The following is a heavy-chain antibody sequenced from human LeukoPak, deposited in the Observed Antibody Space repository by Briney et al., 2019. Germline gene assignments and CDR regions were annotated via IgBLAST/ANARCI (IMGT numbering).Heavy chain of an antibody. Sequence: ASVKVSCKAYGYTLTNYAIHWASQAPGRRLEWVGWFNADTGNAEYSQKFQGRVTISRDTSANTAYMELNRLRPEDTAVFYCGRGGPNKSGWTLDYWGQGTLVTVSS. V-gene: IGHV1-3*01. CDR1: GYTLTNYA. CDR3: GRGGPNKSGWTLDY. CDR2: FNADTGNA. J-gene: IGHJ4*02. D-gene: IGHD6-19*01.